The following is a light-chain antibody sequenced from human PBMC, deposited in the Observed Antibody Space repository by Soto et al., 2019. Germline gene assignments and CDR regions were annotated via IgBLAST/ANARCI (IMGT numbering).Light chain of an antibody. J-gene: IGLJ3*02. CDR3: SSYTPTRTL. V-gene: IGLV2-14*01. CDR1: SSDVGYYKY. Sequence: QSALTQPASVSGSPGQSITLSCIGTSSDVGYYKYVSWYQQYPGTAPKLIIYEVTNRPSGVSDRFSGSRSGNTASLTISGLQAEDEADYYCSSYTPTRTLFGGGTKLTVL. CDR2: EVT.